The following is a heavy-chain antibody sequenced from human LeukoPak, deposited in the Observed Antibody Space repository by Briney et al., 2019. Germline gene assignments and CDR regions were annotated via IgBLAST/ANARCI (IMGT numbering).Heavy chain of an antibody. Sequence: PSETLSLTCTVSGGSISSYYWSWIRQPPGKGLEWIGYIYYSGSTNYNPSLKSRVTISVDTSKNQFSLKLSSVTAADTAVYYCARLSITMVRGPRAFDIWGQGTMVTVSS. CDR3: ARLSITMVRGPRAFDI. CDR1: GGSISSYY. V-gene: IGHV4-59*01. CDR2: IYYSGST. D-gene: IGHD3-10*01. J-gene: IGHJ3*02.